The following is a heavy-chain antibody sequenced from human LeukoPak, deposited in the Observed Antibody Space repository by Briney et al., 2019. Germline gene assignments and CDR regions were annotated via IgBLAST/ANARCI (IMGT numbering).Heavy chain of an antibody. CDR3: AREMGCCHNWFDP. Sequence: SETLSLTCAVYGGSFSGYYWSWIRHPPGKGLGWGGEINHSGSTNYNPSLKTRVTISVDTSKNQFSLKLNSVTAADTAVYYCAREMGCCHNWFDPWGQGMLVTVSS. CDR2: INHSGST. CDR1: GGSFSGYY. J-gene: IGHJ5*02. V-gene: IGHV4-34*01. D-gene: IGHD2-8*01.